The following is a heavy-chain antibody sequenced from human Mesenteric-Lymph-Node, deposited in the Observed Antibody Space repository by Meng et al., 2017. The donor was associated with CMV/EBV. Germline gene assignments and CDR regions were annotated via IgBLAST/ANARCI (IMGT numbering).Heavy chain of an antibody. CDR3: ARVDETDITIVRGVIDY. CDR1: YSVTSYG. V-gene: IGHV1-18*04. J-gene: IGHJ4*02. D-gene: IGHD3-10*01. CDR2: ISANNGNT. Sequence: YSVTSYGISGVRQTPGQGLEWMGWISANNGNTKNAQKFQGKVTMTTDTSTNTAYMELRSLRSDDTAIYYCARVDETDITIVRGVIDYWGQGTLVTVSS.